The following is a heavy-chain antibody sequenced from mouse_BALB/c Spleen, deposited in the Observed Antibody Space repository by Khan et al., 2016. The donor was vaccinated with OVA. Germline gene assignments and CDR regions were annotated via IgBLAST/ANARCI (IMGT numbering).Heavy chain of an antibody. J-gene: IGHJ3*01. CDR2: ISSGGDYT. Sequence: EVELVESGGDLVKPGGSLTLSCAASGFTFSSYSMSWVRQTPNKRLEWVATISSGGDYTYYPDSVKGRFTISRDNAKNTLYLQMSSLKSEDTAMCYCASHLTGSFAYWGQGTLVTVSA. V-gene: IGHV5-6*01. CDR3: ASHLTGSFAY. CDR1: GFTFSSYS.